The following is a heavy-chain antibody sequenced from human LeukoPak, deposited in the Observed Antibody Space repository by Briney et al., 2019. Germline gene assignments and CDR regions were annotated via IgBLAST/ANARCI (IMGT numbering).Heavy chain of an antibody. Sequence: SETLSLTCTVSGGSISSSSYYWGWIRQPPGKGLEWIGSIYYSGSTYYNPSLKSRVTISVDTSKNQFSLKLSSVTAADTAVYYCARPYCSGGSCYPGVGDWFDPWGQGTLVTVSS. CDR1: GGSISSSSYY. CDR3: ARPYCSGGSCYPGVGDWFDP. J-gene: IGHJ5*02. V-gene: IGHV4-39*07. D-gene: IGHD2-15*01. CDR2: IYYSGST.